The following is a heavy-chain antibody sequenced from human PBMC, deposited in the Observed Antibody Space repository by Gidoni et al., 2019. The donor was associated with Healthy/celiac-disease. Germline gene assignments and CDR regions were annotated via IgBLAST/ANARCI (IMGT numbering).Heavy chain of an antibody. Sequence: QLQLQESGPGLVKPSESLSPTCTVSGGSISSSSYYWGWIRQPPGKGLEWIGSIYYSGSTYYNPSLKSRVTISVDTSKNQFSLKLSSVTAADTAVYYCARDYGGNRYYYYYYGMDVWGQGTTVTVSS. J-gene: IGHJ6*02. V-gene: IGHV4-39*02. CDR2: IYYSGST. CDR1: GGSISSSSYY. CDR3: ARDYGGNRYYYYYYGMDV. D-gene: IGHD4-17*01.